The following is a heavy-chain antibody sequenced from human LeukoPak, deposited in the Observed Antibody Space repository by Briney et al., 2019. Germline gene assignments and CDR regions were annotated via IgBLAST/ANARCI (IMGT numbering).Heavy chain of an antibody. Sequence: AGGSLRLSCAASGFTFSSCWMNWVRQAPGKGLEWVANIKRDGNEKNYVDSVKGRFSISRDNAKNSLYLQMDSLRAEDTAVYYCAKEGAYPIITYDSWGQGALVTVSS. J-gene: IGHJ5*01. CDR3: AKEGAYPIITYDS. CDR1: GFTFSSCW. V-gene: IGHV3-7*01. D-gene: IGHD3-10*01. CDR2: IKRDGNEK.